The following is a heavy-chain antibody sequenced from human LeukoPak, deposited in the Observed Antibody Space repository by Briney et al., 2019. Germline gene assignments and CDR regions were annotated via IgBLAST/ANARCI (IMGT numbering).Heavy chain of an antibody. J-gene: IGHJ4*02. V-gene: IGHV4-59*08. CDR2: ISYTGST. Sequence: SSETQSLTCTISGGSIGGDHWSWIRQAPGEGLEWIGYISYTGSTSYNPSLRSRVTISLNTPENQFSLRLTSVTAADTAVYYCARAVTGTSLVDFWGQGSLVAVSS. D-gene: IGHD6-19*01. CDR3: ARAVTGTSLVDF. CDR1: GGSIGGDH.